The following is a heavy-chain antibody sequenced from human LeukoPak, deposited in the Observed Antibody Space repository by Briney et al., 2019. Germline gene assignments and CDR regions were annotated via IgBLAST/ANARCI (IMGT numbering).Heavy chain of an antibody. J-gene: IGHJ6*02. CDR3: ARDLVEYSSSSGPYYYYGMDV. Sequence: ASVKVSCKASGYTFTGYYMHWVRQAPGQGLEWMGWINPNSGGTNYAQKFQGRVTMTSDTSISTAYMELSRLRSDDTAVYYCARDLVEYSSSSGPYYYYGMDVWGQGTTVTVSS. CDR2: INPNSGGT. CDR1: GYTFTGYY. V-gene: IGHV1-2*02. D-gene: IGHD6-6*01.